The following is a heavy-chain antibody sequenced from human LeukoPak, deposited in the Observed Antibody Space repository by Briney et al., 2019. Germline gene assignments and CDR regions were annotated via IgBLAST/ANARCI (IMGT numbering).Heavy chain of an antibody. CDR1: GYTFTSYY. CDR2: INPSGGIT. CDR3: ARGEDIFGVIIGSPFDY. D-gene: IGHD3-3*02. Sequence: ASVKVSCKASGYTFTSYYMHWVRQAPGQGLEWMGLINPSGGITHYAQKFQGRVTMTRDTATSTVYMELTSLRSEDTAVYSCARGEDIFGVIIGSPFDYWGQGTLVTVSS. V-gene: IGHV1-46*01. J-gene: IGHJ4*02.